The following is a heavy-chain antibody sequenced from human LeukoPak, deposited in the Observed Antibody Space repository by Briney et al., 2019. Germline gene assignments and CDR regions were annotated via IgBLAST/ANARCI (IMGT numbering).Heavy chain of an antibody. D-gene: IGHD2-21*02. Sequence: GGSLRLSCVASGFTFSNYAMSWVRQTPGKGLQWVSVMGGGDNDRYYTDSVKGRFTISRDNSKNTLYLQMNSLRAEDTAVYYCAKSSDWVTHPRFYYYGMDVWGQGTTVTVSS. V-gene: IGHV3-23*01. CDR1: GFTFSNYA. J-gene: IGHJ6*02. CDR2: MGGGDNDR. CDR3: AKSSDWVTHPRFYYYGMDV.